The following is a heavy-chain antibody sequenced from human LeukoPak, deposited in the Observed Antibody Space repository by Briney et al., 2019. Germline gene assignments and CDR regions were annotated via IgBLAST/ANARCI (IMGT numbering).Heavy chain of an antibody. CDR2: IRYDGSNK. V-gene: IGHV3-30*02. D-gene: IGHD1-26*01. CDR1: GFTFSSYG. CDR3: AKGGYSGSYRNDY. J-gene: IGHJ4*02. Sequence: AGGSLRLSCAASGFTFSSYGMHWVRQAPGKGLEWVAFIRYDGSNKYYADSVKGRFTISRDNSKNTLYLQMNSLRAEDTAVYYCAKGGYSGSYRNDYWGQGTLVTVSS.